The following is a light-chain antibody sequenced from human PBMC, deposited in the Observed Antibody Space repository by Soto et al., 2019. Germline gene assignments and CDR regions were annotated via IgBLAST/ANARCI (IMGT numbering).Light chain of an antibody. J-gene: IGKJ2*01. CDR2: WAS. CDR1: QSVVYSSNNKNY. CDR3: QQYYSLPYT. Sequence: DIVMTQSPDSLAVSLGERATINCKSSQSVVYSSNNKNYLVWYQQKSGQPPKLLISWASTRESGVPDRFSGGGSGTDFTLTISSLQAEDVAVYYCQQYYSLPYTFGQGTKLEIK. V-gene: IGKV4-1*01.